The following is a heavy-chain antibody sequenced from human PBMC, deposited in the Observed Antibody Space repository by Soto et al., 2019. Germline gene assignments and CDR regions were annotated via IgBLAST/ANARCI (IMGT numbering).Heavy chain of an antibody. CDR1: GGTFSSYA. CDR2: IIPIFGTA. V-gene: IGHV1-69*13. CDR3: ARDPGRRPGYFDY. D-gene: IGHD1-1*01. J-gene: IGHJ4*02. Sequence: ASVKVSCKASGGTFSSYAISWVRQAPGQGLEWMGGIIPIFGTANYAQKFQGRVTITADESTSTAYMELSSLRSEDTAVYYCARDPGRRPGYFDYWGQGTLVTVS.